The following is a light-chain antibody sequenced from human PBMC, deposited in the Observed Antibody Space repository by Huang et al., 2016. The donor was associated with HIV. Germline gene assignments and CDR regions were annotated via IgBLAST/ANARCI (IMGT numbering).Light chain of an antibody. CDR1: QSVNSY. CDR2: DAS. J-gene: IGKJ5*01. CDR3: QQRKYWPPIT. V-gene: IGKV3-11*01. Sequence: ETVLTQSPATLSLSPGERATLSCRASQSVNSYLAWYQQKPGQTPRLLLYDASNRATGIPAMFSGSGSGTDFTLTISSLEPEDFAVYYCQQRKYWPPITFGQGTRLEIK.